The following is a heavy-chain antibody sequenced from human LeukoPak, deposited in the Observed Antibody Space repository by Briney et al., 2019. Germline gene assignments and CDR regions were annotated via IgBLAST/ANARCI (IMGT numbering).Heavy chain of an antibody. CDR3: AKEWGATREGLLDY. CDR1: GFTFSSYW. D-gene: IGHD1-26*01. CDR2: IKQDGSEK. J-gene: IGHJ4*02. Sequence: GGSLRLSCAASGFTFSSYWMSWVRQAPGKGLEWVANIKQDGSEKYYADSVKGRFTISRDNSKNTLYLQMNSLRAEDTAVYYCAKEWGATREGLLDYWGQGTLVTVSS. V-gene: IGHV3-7*01.